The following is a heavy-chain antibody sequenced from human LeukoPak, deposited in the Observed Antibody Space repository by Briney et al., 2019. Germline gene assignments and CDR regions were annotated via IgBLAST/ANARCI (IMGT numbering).Heavy chain of an antibody. CDR3: ARFAVTTGYERGEDY. CDR1: GGSFSGYY. Sequence: PSETLSLTSAVYGGSFSGYYWSWIRQPPGKGLEWIGEINHSGSTNYNPSLKSRVTISVDTSKNQFSLKLSSVTAADTAVYYCARFAVTTGYERGEDYWGQGTLVTVSS. J-gene: IGHJ4*02. CDR2: INHSGST. V-gene: IGHV4-34*01. D-gene: IGHD4-17*01.